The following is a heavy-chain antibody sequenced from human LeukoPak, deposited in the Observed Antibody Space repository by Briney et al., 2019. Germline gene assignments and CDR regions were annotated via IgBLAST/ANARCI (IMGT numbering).Heavy chain of an antibody. CDR2: ISGSGGGT. Sequence: GGSLRLSCAASGFPFSTNAMTWVRQAPGKGLEWVSAISGSGGGTYYVDSVKGRFTISRDNSKNTLYLQMNSLRAEDTAVYYCAKAYYGDYYDYWGQGTLVTVSS. D-gene: IGHD4-17*01. CDR3: AKAYYGDYYDY. CDR1: GFPFSTNA. J-gene: IGHJ4*02. V-gene: IGHV3-23*01.